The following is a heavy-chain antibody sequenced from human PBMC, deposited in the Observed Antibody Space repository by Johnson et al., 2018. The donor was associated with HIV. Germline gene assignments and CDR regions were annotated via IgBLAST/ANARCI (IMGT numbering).Heavy chain of an antibody. J-gene: IGHJ3*02. V-gene: IGHV3-66*01. CDR2: IYSGGTT. CDR3: ARWSLSNAFDI. CDR1: GFTFDDYG. Sequence: VQLVESGGGVVRPGGSLRLSCAASGFTFDDYGMSWVRQGPGKGLEWVSVIYSGGTTYYADSVKVRFTISRDNSKNTLYLQMNSLRAEDTAVYYCARWSLSNAFDIWGQGTMVTVSS. D-gene: IGHD3-3*01.